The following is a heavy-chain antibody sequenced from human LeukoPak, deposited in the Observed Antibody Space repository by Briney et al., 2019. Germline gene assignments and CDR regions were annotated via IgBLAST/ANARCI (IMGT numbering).Heavy chain of an antibody. CDR2: IYYSGGT. CDR3: ARDRYPGDYMDV. J-gene: IGHJ6*03. Sequence: SETLSLTCTVSGGSISSSSYYWSWIRQPPGKGLEWIGYIYYSGGTNYNPSLKSRVTISVDTSKNQFSLKLSSVTAADTAVYYCARDRYPGDYMDVWGKGTTVTVSS. V-gene: IGHV4-61*01. CDR1: GGSISSSSYY. D-gene: IGHD3-16*02.